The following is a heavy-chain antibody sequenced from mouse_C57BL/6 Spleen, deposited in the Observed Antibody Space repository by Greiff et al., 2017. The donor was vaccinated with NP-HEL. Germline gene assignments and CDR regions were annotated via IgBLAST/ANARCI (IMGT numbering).Heavy chain of an antibody. CDR1: GYTFTDYY. D-gene: IGHD1-1*01. Sequence: EVQLQQSGPELVKPGASVKISCTASGYTFTDYYMNWVKQSPGKSLEWIGDINPNNGGTSYNQKFKGKATLTVDKSSSTAYLELRSLTSEDSAVYYCARKDYGSSYDDYWGQGTTLTVSS. CDR3: ARKDYGSSYDDY. CDR2: INPNNGGT. J-gene: IGHJ2*01. V-gene: IGHV1-26*01.